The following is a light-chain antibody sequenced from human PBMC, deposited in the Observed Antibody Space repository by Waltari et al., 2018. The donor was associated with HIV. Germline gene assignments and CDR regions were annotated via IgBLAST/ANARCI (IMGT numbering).Light chain of an antibody. J-gene: IGLJ2*01. V-gene: IGLV2-23*02. CDR1: SSDIGSYNL. CDR2: EVS. Sequence: QSALTQPASVSGSPGQSITISCTGTSSDIGSYNLVSWYQPHPGKAPTLMIYEVSKRPSGGPNRFAGSKSGYTASMTTAGLQAEDEADYYCCAYEGSPRPVVFGGGTKLTVL. CDR3: CAYEGSPRPVV.